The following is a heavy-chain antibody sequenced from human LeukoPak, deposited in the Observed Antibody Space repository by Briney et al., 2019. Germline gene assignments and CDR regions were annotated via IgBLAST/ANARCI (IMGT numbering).Heavy chain of an antibody. J-gene: IGHJ6*03. CDR2: IYYSGST. Sequence: SETLSLTCTVSGGSISSSSYYWGWIRQPPGKGLEWIGSIYYSGSTYYNPSLKSRVTISVDTSKNQFSLKLSSVTAADTAVYYCVRDWGVSARPGYMDVWGKGTTVTVSS. CDR1: GGSISSSSYY. V-gene: IGHV4-39*07. D-gene: IGHD6-6*01. CDR3: VRDWGVSARPGYMDV.